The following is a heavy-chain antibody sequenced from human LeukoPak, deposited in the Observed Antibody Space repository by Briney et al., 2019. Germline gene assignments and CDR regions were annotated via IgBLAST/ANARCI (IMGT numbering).Heavy chain of an antibody. J-gene: IGHJ4*02. CDR1: GWSFSGYY. Sequence: PSETLSLTCAVYGWSFSGYYLSCLRQPPGKGREWMGEINHSGSTNYNPSLKSRVTISVDTSKTQFSLNLSSVTAADTAVYYCAVVHCSSTSCPSDGFLDYWGQGTLVTVSS. CDR3: AVVHCSSTSCPSDGFLDY. CDR2: INHSGST. V-gene: IGHV4-34*01. D-gene: IGHD2-2*01.